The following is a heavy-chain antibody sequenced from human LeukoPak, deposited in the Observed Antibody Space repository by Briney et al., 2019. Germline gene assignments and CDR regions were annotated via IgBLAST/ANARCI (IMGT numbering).Heavy chain of an antibody. CDR2: IYSGGST. Sequence: PGGSLRLSCAASGFTVSSNYMSWVRQAPGKGLEWVSVIYSGGSTYYADSVKGRFTISRDNAKNSLYLHMNSLRAEDTAVYYCARVRSRDIVSTTSDYWGQGTLVTVSS. D-gene: IGHD5/OR15-5a*01. J-gene: IGHJ4*02. CDR3: ARVRSRDIVSTTSDY. V-gene: IGHV3-66*01. CDR1: GFTVSSNY.